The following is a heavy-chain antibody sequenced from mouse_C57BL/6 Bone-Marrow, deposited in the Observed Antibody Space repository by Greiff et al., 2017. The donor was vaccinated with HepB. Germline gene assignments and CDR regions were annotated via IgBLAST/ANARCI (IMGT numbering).Heavy chain of an antibody. Sequence: QVQLQQPGAELVRPGSSVKLSCKASGYTFTSYWMHWVKQRPIQGLEWIGNIDPSDSETHYNQKFKDKATLTVDKSSSTAYMQLSSLTSEDSAVYYCARTDFTTVVATDWYFDVWGTGTTVTVSS. V-gene: IGHV1-52*01. J-gene: IGHJ1*03. D-gene: IGHD1-1*01. CDR1: GYTFTSYW. CDR2: IDPSDSET. CDR3: ARTDFTTVVATDWYFDV.